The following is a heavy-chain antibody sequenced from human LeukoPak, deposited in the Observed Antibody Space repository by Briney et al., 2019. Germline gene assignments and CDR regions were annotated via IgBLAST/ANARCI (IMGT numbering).Heavy chain of an antibody. CDR3: ARDGTSCYNCQGDDAFDI. D-gene: IGHD2-2*02. Sequence: RTGGSLRLSCAASGFTFSSYSMNWDRKAPGKGLEWVSYISSSSSTIYYADPVKGRFTISRDNAKNSLYLQMNSLRAEDTAVYYCARDGTSCYNCQGDDAFDIWGQGTMVTVSS. CDR1: GFTFSSYS. CDR2: ISSSSSTI. V-gene: IGHV3-48*01. J-gene: IGHJ3*02.